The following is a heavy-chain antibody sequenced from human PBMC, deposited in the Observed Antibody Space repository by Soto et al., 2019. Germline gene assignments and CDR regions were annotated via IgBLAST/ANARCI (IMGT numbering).Heavy chain of an antibody. CDR3: ARHRSTIFGGYYFYMXV. J-gene: IGHJ6*03. V-gene: IGHV5-51*01. CDR1: GYSFTSYW. CDR2: IYPGDSDT. D-gene: IGHD3-3*01. Sequence: GESLKISCKGSGYSFTSYWIGWVRQMPGKGLEWMGIIYPGDSDTRYSPSFQGQVTISADKSISTAYLQWSSLKASDTAMYYCARHRSTIFGGYYFYMXVWGKGTTVTVSS.